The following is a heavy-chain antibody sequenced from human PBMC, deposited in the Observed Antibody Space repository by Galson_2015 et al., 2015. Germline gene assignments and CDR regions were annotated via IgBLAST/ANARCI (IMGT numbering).Heavy chain of an antibody. J-gene: IGHJ4*02. CDR1: GFTFGDYA. Sequence: SLRLSCAASGFTFGDYAMSWFRQAPGKGLEWVGFIRSKAYGGTTEYAASVKGRFTISRDDSKSIAYLQMNSLKTEDTAVYYCTRWGAVAGTNYFDYWGQGTLVTVSS. CDR3: TRWGAVAGTNYFDY. V-gene: IGHV3-49*03. CDR2: IRSKAYGGTT. D-gene: IGHD6-19*01.